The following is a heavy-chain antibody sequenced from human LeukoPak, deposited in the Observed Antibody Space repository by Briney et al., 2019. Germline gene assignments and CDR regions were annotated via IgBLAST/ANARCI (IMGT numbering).Heavy chain of an antibody. D-gene: IGHD6-13*01. J-gene: IGHJ6*03. CDR2: INHSGST. Sequence: RASETLSLTCAVYGGSFSGYYWSWIRQPPGKGLEWIGEINHSGSTNYNPSLKSRVTISVDTSKNQFSLKLSSVTAADTAVYYCAGTYSTGYYYYMDVWGKGTTVTVSS. V-gene: IGHV4-34*01. CDR3: AGTYSTGYYYYMDV. CDR1: GGSFSGYY.